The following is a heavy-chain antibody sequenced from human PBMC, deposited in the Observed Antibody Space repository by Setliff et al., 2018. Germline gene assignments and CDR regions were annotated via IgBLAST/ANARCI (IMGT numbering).Heavy chain of an antibody. CDR1: GGSINSMSYY. CDR2: IYHTGTT. J-gene: IGHJ4*02. Sequence: SETLSLTCTVSGGSINSMSYYWGWIRQPPGKGLEWIGSIYHTGTTYYNPSLKSRVTISVDTSKNQFSLRLSSVTAADTALYFCARDNTIVGATDYWGQGTLVTVSS. D-gene: IGHD1-26*01. V-gene: IGHV4-39*07. CDR3: ARDNTIVGATDY.